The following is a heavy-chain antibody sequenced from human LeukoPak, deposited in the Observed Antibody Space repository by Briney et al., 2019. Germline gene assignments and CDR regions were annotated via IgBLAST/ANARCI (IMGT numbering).Heavy chain of an antibody. CDR3: ARDTGGRGRLDAFDI. J-gene: IGHJ3*02. CDR1: GGSISSSNW. CDR2: IYHTGCT. Sequence: PSETLSLTCADSGGSISSSNWWIWVRQPPGKGLEWIGEIYHTGCTNYNPSLKSRVTISVDKSKNQFSLKLSSVTAADTAMYYCARDTGGRGRLDAFDIWGQGTMVTVSS. V-gene: IGHV4-4*02. D-gene: IGHD3-10*01.